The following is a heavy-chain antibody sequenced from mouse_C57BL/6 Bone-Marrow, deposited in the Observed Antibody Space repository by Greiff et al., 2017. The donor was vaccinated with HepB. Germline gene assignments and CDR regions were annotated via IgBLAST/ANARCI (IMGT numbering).Heavy chain of an antibody. CDR2: IDPSDSYT. D-gene: IGHD2-1*01. J-gene: IGHJ2*01. CDR1: GYTFTSYW. CDR3: ARGEDYGNDY. Sequence: QVQLQQPGAELVKTGASVKLSCKASGYTFTSYWMQWVKQRPGQGLEWIGEIDPSDSYTNYNQKFKGKATLTVDTSSSTAYMQLSSLTSEDSAVYYCARGEDYGNDYWGQGTTLTVSS. V-gene: IGHV1-50*01.